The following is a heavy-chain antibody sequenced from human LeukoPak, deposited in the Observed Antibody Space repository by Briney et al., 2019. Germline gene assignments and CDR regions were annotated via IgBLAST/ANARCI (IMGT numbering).Heavy chain of an antibody. Sequence: SVKVSCKASGGTFSSYAISWVRQAPGQGLEWMGGIIPILGTANYAQKFQGRVTITADESTSTAYMELSSLRSEDTAVYYCARGPRPITMVRFHAFDIWGQGTMVTVSS. J-gene: IGHJ3*02. CDR1: GGTFSSYA. CDR3: ARGPRPITMVRFHAFDI. CDR2: IIPILGTA. V-gene: IGHV1-69*01. D-gene: IGHD3-10*01.